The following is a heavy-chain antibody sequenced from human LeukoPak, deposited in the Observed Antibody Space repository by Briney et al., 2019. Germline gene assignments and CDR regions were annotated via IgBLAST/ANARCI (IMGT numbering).Heavy chain of an antibody. CDR3: AKDQRGYGRIIDY. Sequence: GGSLRLSCAASGFTFSSYAMSWVRQAPGKGLEWVSSVSGSGSSTYYADSVKGRFTISRDNSKNTLYLQMNSLRAEDTAVYYCAKDQRGYGRIIDYWGQGTLVTVSS. CDR2: VSGSGSST. D-gene: IGHD3-10*01. V-gene: IGHV3-23*01. CDR1: GFTFSSYA. J-gene: IGHJ4*02.